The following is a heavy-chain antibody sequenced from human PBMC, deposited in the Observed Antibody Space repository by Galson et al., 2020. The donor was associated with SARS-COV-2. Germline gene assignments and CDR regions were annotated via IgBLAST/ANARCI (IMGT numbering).Heavy chain of an antibody. Sequence: ASVKVSCKASGYTFTSYGISWVRQAPGQGLEWMGWISAYNGNTNYAQKLQGRVTMTTDTSTSSAYMELRSLRSDDTAVYYCARDEGGSYQYGMDVWGQGTTVTVSS. V-gene: IGHV1-18*01. CDR1: GYTFTSYG. CDR2: ISAYNGNT. J-gene: IGHJ6*02. CDR3: ARDEGGSYQYGMDV. D-gene: IGHD1-26*01.